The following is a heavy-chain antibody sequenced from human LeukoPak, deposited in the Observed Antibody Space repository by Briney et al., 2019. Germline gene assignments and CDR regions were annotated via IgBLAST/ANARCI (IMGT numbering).Heavy chain of an antibody. CDR3: ARQYRGGRYYVDF. D-gene: IGHD6-19*01. CDR2: ISYSGST. CDR1: GDSISTSH. Sequence: SETLSLTCTVSGDSISTSHWNWLRQPPGKGLEWIADISYSGSTNYNPSLNSRVTISVDTSKNQFSLTLNSVTAADTAVYYCARQYRGGRYYVDFWGQGTLVTVSS. J-gene: IGHJ4*02. V-gene: IGHV4-59*08.